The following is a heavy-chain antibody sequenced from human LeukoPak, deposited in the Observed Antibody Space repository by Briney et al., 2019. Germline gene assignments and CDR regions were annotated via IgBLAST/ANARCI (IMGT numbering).Heavy chain of an antibody. J-gene: IGHJ4*02. CDR1: GGTFSSYA. CDR2: VIPIFGTA. CDR3: ARLSTVGY. V-gene: IGHV1-69*05. D-gene: IGHD4-23*01. Sequence: ASVKVSCKASGGTFSSYAISWVRQAPGQGLEWMGGVIPIFGTANYAQKFQGRVTMTRNTSISTAYMELSSLRSEDTAVYYCARLSTVGYWGQGTLVTVSS.